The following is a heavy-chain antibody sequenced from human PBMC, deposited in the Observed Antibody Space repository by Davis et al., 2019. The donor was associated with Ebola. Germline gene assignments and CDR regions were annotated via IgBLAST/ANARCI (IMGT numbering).Heavy chain of an antibody. V-gene: IGHV3-21*01. D-gene: IGHD6-19*01. CDR2: ISSSSSYI. CDR3: ARGTSSSGWSPWDY. CDR1: GFTFSTYS. J-gene: IGHJ4*02. Sequence: GGSLRLSCSASGFTFSTYSMNWVRQAPGKGLEWVSSISSSSSYIYYADSVKGRFTISKDNAKHSLYLQMNSLRGEDTAVYHCARGTSSSGWSPWDYWGQGTLVTVSS.